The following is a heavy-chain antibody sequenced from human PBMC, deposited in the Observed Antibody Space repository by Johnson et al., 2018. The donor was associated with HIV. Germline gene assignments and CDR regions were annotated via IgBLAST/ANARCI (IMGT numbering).Heavy chain of an antibody. CDR3: AIDQGQLFVDAFDI. V-gene: IGHV3-30*02. Sequence: QVQLVESGGGVVQPGGSLRLSCAASGFTFSNYGMHWVRQAPGKGLEWVAFIRYDGSNKYYADSVKGRFTISRDNSKNTMYLQVNSLRAEDTAVYYCAIDQGQLFVDAFDIWGQWTMVTVSA. CDR2: IRYDGSNK. CDR1: GFTFSNYG. D-gene: IGHD3-16*01. J-gene: IGHJ3*02.